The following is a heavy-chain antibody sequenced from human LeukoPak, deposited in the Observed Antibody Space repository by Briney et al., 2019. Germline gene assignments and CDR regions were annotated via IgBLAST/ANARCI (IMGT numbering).Heavy chain of an antibody. CDR2: IWHDGSNK. J-gene: IGHJ5*02. D-gene: IGHD1-26*01. CDR3: ARDLSSGSSLFDP. V-gene: IGHV3-33*01. CDR1: GFTFSSYG. Sequence: GTPLRLSCAASGFTFSSYGVHWVRQAPGKGLEWVAVIWHDGSNKYFADSVKGRFTISRDNSKNTLYLQMNSLRAEDTAVYYCARDLSSGSSLFDPWGQGTLVTVSS.